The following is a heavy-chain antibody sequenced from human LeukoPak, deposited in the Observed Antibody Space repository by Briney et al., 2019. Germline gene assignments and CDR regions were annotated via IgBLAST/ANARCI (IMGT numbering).Heavy chain of an antibody. J-gene: IGHJ3*02. Sequence: SETLSLTFTVSGGSISSHYWSWIRQSPGKGLEWIGFIYYGVRSRYNPSLQSRVTISADTSKNHFSLKQTSVTAADAAVYCCARLLDNDSSGDPDTFDMWGQGTMVTVSS. D-gene: IGHD3-22*01. CDR1: GGSISSHY. CDR3: ARLLDNDSSGDPDTFDM. V-gene: IGHV4-59*11. CDR2: IYYGVRS.